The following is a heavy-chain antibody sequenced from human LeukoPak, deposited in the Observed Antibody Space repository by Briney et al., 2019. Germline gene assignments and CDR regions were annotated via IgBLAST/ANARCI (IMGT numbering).Heavy chain of an antibody. D-gene: IGHD4-23*01. V-gene: IGHV1-18*01. CDR1: GYTFTSYG. CDR2: ISAYNGNT. J-gene: IGHJ4*02. CDR3: ARGSGPLYGGNSFDYFDY. Sequence: ASVKVSCKASGYTFTSYGISWVRQAPGQGLEWMGWISAYNGNTNYAQKLRGRVTMTTDTSTSTAYMELRSLRSDDTAVYYCARGSGPLYGGNSFDYFDYWGQGTLVTVSS.